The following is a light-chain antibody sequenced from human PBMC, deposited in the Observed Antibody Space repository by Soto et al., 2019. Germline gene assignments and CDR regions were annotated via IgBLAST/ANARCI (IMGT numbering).Light chain of an antibody. CDR2: NNN. J-gene: IGLJ2*01. V-gene: IGLV1-44*01. CDR3: ATLDDSLNGVV. Sequence: QSVLTQPPSASGTPGQRVTISCSGSSSNIGTFTLNWYQQLPGTAPQLLIFNNNERPSGVPDRFSGSKSGTSASLAISGLQSEDGAAYYWATLDDSLNGVVFGGGTKLTVL. CDR1: SSNIGTFT.